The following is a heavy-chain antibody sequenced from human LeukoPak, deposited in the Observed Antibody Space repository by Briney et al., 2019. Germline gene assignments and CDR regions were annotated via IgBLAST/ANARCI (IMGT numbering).Heavy chain of an antibody. Sequence: PGGSLRLSCAASGFTFSSYAMHWVRQAPGKGLEWVAVISYDGSNKYYADSVKGRFTISRDNAKNSLYLQMNSLRAEDTAVYYCARLTVTTSNDYFDYWGQGTLVTVSS. D-gene: IGHD4-17*01. CDR2: ISYDGSNK. J-gene: IGHJ4*02. CDR1: GFTFSSYA. V-gene: IGHV3-30-3*01. CDR3: ARLTVTTSNDYFDY.